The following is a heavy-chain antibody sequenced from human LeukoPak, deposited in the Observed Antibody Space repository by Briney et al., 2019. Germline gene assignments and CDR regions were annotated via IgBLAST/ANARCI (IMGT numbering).Heavy chain of an antibody. J-gene: IGHJ6*03. CDR2: IYYSGST. Sequence: SETLSLTCTVSGGSISTYFWSWIRQPPGKGLEWIGYIYYSGSTNYNPSLKSRVTISLDTSKNQFSLKLSSVTAADTAMYYCARGSGDSSGYYKDYYYYYMDVWGKGTTVTVSS. D-gene: IGHD3-22*01. V-gene: IGHV4-59*01. CDR3: ARGSGDSSGYYKDYYYYYMDV. CDR1: GGSISTYF.